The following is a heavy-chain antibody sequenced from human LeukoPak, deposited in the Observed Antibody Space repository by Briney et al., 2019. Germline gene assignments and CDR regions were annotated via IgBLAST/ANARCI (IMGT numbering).Heavy chain of an antibody. V-gene: IGHV3-7*01. Sequence: PGGSLRLSCAASGFIFSKYWMSWVRQAPGKGLEWVANIKQDGSEKYYLDSVKGRFTISRDNAKNSLYLHMNSLRAEDTAVYYCATSWDYWGQGTLVTVSP. CDR1: GFIFSKYW. J-gene: IGHJ4*02. CDR2: IKQDGSEK. CDR3: ATSWDY.